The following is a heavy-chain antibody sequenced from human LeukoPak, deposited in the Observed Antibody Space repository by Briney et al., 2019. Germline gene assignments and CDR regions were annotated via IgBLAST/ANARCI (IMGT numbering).Heavy chain of an antibody. Sequence: SETLPLTCTVSGGSISIGSYYWSWIRQPAGKGLEWIGRIYTSGSTNYNPSLKSRVTISVDTSKNQFSLKLSSVTAADTAVYYCATAIAVAGTSGWFDPWGQGTLVTVSS. V-gene: IGHV4-61*02. CDR3: ATAIAVAGTSGWFDP. J-gene: IGHJ5*02. CDR2: IYTSGST. CDR1: GGSISIGSYY. D-gene: IGHD6-19*01.